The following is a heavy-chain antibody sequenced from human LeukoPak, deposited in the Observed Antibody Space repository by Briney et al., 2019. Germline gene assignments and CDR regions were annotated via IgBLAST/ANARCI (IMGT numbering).Heavy chain of an antibody. CDR1: GYTFTGYY. CDR2: INPNSGGT. CDR3: ARDRAPRSYSYGYYGMDV. V-gene: IGHV1-2*06. D-gene: IGHD5-18*01. J-gene: IGHJ6*02. Sequence: ASVKVSCKASGYTFTGYYMHWVRQAPGQGLEWMGRINPNSGGTNYAQKFQGRVTMTRDTSASTAYMELSSLRSEDTAVYYCARDRAPRSYSYGYYGMDVWGQGTTVTVSS.